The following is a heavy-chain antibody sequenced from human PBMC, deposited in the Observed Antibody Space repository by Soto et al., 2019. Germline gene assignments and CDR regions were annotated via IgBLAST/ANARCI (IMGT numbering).Heavy chain of an antibody. CDR3: VRRYGPSCVDF. J-gene: IGHJ4*02. CDR1: GFSLTTSAAA. V-gene: IGHV2-5*01. D-gene: IGHD1-1*01. CDR2: VYGSDDK. Sequence: QITLQESGPTLVKPTQTLTLTCTFSGFSLTTSAAAVGWIRQPPGKALEWLAIVYGSDDKFYSPSLKSRLTVSQNHSKNQVVLILAVKYPVDKAPNFCVRRYGPSCVDFCGQGNLVTVSS.